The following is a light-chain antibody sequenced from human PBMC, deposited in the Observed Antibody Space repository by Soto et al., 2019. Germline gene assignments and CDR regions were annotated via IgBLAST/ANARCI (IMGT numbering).Light chain of an antibody. J-gene: IGKJ5*01. V-gene: IGKV1-8*01. CDR2: GAS. CDR1: QDIGSV. Sequence: AIRMTQSPSSLSASIGDTVTITCRASQDIGSVLAWYQQKPGTAPKVLISGASDLHGGVPSRFSGSGSRTDFTLTITHLQSEDFATYYCQHYLNYPITFGQGTRPEIK. CDR3: QHYLNYPIT.